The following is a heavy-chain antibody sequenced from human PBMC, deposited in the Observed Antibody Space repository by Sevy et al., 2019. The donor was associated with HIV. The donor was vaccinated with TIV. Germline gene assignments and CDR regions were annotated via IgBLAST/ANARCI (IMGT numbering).Heavy chain of an antibody. D-gene: IGHD4-17*01. CDR1: GFTFSDYY. CDR3: ASATGDDY. V-gene: IGHV3-7*03. J-gene: IGHJ4*02. Sequence: GGSLRLSCAASGFTFSDYYMSWIRQAPGKGLEWVANIKQDGSEKYYVDSVKGRFTISRDNAKNSLYLQMNSLRAEDTAVYYCASATGDDYWGQGTLVTVSS. CDR2: IKQDGSEK.